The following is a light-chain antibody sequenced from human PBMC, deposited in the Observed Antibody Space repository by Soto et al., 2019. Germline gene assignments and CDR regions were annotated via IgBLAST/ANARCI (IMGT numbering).Light chain of an antibody. CDR2: ANT. CDR3: QSFDDSLTGLI. V-gene: IGLV1-40*01. Sequence: QSALTQPPSVTGAPGQRVTISCTGRTSKIGANYGVHWYQQFPETAPKLLIYANTNRPSGVPDRFSGSRSGTSASLAITGLQAEDEADYYCQSFDDSLTGLIFGGGTKLTVL. CDR1: TSKIGANYG. J-gene: IGLJ2*01.